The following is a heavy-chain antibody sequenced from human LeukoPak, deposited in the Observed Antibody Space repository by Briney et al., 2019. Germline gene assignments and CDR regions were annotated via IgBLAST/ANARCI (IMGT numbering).Heavy chain of an antibody. CDR2: ISSSSSYI. V-gene: IGHV3-21*01. CDR1: GFTFSSYG. D-gene: IGHD4-17*01. Sequence: GGSLRLSCAASGFTFSSYGMSWVRQAPGKGLEWVSSISSSSSYIYYADSVKGRFAISRDNAKNSLYLQMNSLRAEDTAVYYCARGTTVTTPPHDYWGQGTLVTVSS. J-gene: IGHJ4*02. CDR3: ARGTTVTTPPHDY.